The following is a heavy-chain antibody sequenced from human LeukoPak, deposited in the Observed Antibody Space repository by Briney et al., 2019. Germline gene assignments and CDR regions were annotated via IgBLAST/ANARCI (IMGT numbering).Heavy chain of an antibody. CDR1: GFTFSSYS. CDR2: ISSSSSTI. Sequence: PGGSLRLSCAASGFTFSSYSMNWVRQAPGKGLEWVSYISSSSSTIYYADSVKGRFTISRDNAKNSLYLQMNSLRAEDTAVYYCARDLYSSGWSTDYWGQGTLVTVSS. V-gene: IGHV3-48*01. D-gene: IGHD6-19*01. CDR3: ARDLYSSGWSTDY. J-gene: IGHJ4*02.